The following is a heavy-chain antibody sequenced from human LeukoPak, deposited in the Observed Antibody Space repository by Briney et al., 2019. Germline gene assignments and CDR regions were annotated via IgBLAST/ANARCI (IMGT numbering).Heavy chain of an antibody. J-gene: IGHJ4*02. D-gene: IGHD2-21*02. CDR2: INPNSGGT. CDR3: AREWNCGGDCYST. V-gene: IGHV1-2*02. Sequence: ASVKVSCKASGYTFTGYYMHWVRQAPGQGLEWMGWINPNSGGTNYAQKFQGRVTMTRDTSISTAYMELSRLRSDDTAVYYCAREWNCGGDCYSTWGQGTLVTVSS. CDR1: GYTFTGYY.